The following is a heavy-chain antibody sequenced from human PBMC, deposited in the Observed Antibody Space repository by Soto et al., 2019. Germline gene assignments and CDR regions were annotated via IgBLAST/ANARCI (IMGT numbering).Heavy chain of an antibody. V-gene: IGHV4-34*01. Sequence: SETLSLTCAVYGGSFSGYYLSWIRQPPGKGLEWIGEINHSGSTNYNPSLKSRVTISVDTSKNQFSLKLSSVTAADTAIYYCVREAYIGYGHAIDHWGQGTLVTVSS. CDR1: GGSFSGYY. CDR2: INHSGST. J-gene: IGHJ4*02. D-gene: IGHD5-12*01. CDR3: VREAYIGYGHAIDH.